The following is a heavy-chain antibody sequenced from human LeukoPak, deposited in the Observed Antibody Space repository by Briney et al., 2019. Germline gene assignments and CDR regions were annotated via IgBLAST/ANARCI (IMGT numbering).Heavy chain of an antibody. CDR2: FWYDGSNK. Sequence: GGSLRLSCAASGFTFSSYGMHWVRQAPGKGLEWVAVFWYDGSNKYYADSVKGRFTISRDNSKNTLYLQMNSLRAEDTAVYYCARGNVGIGFYWYFDLWGRGTLVTVSS. D-gene: IGHD7-27*01. CDR1: GFTFSSYG. J-gene: IGHJ2*01. CDR3: ARGNVGIGFYWYFDL. V-gene: IGHV3-33*01.